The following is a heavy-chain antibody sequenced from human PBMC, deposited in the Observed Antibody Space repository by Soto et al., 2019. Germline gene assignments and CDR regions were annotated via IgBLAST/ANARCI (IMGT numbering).Heavy chain of an antibody. D-gene: IGHD6-19*01. Sequence: SETLSLTCTVSGGSISSSSYYWGWIRQPPGKGLEWIGSIYYSGSTYYNPSLKSRVTISVDTSKNQFSLKLSSVTAADTAVYYCASIAVAGFFDYWGQGTLVTVSS. J-gene: IGHJ4*02. CDR3: ASIAVAGFFDY. V-gene: IGHV4-39*01. CDR2: IYYSGST. CDR1: GGSISSSSYY.